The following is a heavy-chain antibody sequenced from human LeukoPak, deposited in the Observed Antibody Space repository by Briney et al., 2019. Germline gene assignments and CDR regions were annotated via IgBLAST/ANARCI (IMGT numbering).Heavy chain of an antibody. CDR1: GGSISSHY. CDR2: LFDSVNT. D-gene: IGHD5-18*01. V-gene: IGHV4-59*11. Sequence: PSETLSLTCTVSGGSISSHYWSWIRQPPGEGLEWIAYLFDSVNTKDNPSLQSRLTLSADTSKNQFSLRLSSVTAADTAVYSCATIKRGSIFGYFDFWGQGIKVTVYS. CDR3: ATIKRGSIFGYFDF. J-gene: IGHJ4*02.